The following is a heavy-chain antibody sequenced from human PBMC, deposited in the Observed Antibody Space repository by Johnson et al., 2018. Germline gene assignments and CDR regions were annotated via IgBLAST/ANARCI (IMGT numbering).Heavy chain of an antibody. J-gene: IGHJ6*03. CDR3: AKKWEPGDYYYYMDV. Sequence: VQLVESGGGVVQPGRSLRLSCAASGFTFSSYGMHWVRQAPGKGLEWVAVISYDGSNKYYADSVKGRFTISRDNSKNTLYLQMNSLRAEDTAVYYCAKKWEPGDYYYYMDVWGRGTTVTVSS. CDR2: ISYDGSNK. V-gene: IGHV3-30*18. CDR1: GFTFSSYG. D-gene: IGHD1-26*01.